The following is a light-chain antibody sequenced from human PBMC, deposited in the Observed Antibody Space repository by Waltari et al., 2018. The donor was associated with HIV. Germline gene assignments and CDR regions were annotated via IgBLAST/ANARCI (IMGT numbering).Light chain of an antibody. CDR3: QQYNSYPAT. Sequence: DIQMTQSPSSVSASVGDTVTITCRASQDISNYLAWFQHKPGKAPKSLIFGASSLQSGVPSRFSGSGSGTDFTLTISSLQPEDFATHYCQQYNSYPATFGPGTKVESK. V-gene: IGKV1-16*01. CDR1: QDISNY. J-gene: IGKJ3*01. CDR2: GAS.